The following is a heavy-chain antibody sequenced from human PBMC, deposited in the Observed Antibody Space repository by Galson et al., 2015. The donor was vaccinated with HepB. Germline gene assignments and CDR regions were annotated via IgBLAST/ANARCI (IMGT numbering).Heavy chain of an antibody. CDR2: IYHSGST. J-gene: IGHJ6*02. CDR3: ARVVPAADYYYYGMDV. D-gene: IGHD2-2*01. CDR1: GGSISSSNW. V-gene: IGHV4-4*02. Sequence: TLSLTCAVSGGSISSSNWWSWVRQPPGKGLEWIGEIYHSGSTNYNPSLKSRVTISVDTSKNQFSLKLSSVTAADTAVYYCARVVPAADYYYYGMDVWGQGTTVTVSS.